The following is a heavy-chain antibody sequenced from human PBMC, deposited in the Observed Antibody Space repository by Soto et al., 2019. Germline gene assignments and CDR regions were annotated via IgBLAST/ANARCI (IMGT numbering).Heavy chain of an antibody. Sequence: PGGSLRLSCAASGFTFSSYDMSWVRQAPGRGLEWVSVISGSGGSTYYADSVKGRFTISRDNSKNTLYLQMNNLRAEDTAVYYCAKGKISTTTYTSFDAWGQGTLVTVSP. CDR3: AKGKISTTTYTSFDA. D-gene: IGHD1-26*01. CDR2: ISGSGGST. V-gene: IGHV3-23*01. CDR1: GFTFSSYD. J-gene: IGHJ5*02.